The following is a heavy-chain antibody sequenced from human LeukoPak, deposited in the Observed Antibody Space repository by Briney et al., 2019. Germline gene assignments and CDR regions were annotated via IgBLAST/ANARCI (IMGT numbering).Heavy chain of an antibody. D-gene: IGHD3-22*01. CDR1: GYSFTSYW. CDR2: IYPGDSDT. CDR3: AAYYYDSSGLGAFDI. V-gene: IGHV5-51*01. Sequence: GESLKISCKGSGYSFTSYWIGWVRQMPGKGLEWMGIIYPGDSDTRYSPSFQGQVTISADKSISTAYLQWSSPKASDTAMYYCAAYYYDSSGLGAFDIWGQGTMVTVSS. J-gene: IGHJ3*02.